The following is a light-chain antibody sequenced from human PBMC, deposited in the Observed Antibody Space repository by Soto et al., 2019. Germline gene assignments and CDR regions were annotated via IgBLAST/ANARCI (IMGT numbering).Light chain of an antibody. J-gene: IGKJ4*01. V-gene: IGKV3D-15*01. Sequence: EIVMTQSQGTLSVSPGERATLSCGASESVSSNLAWYQQKPGQAPRLLIYGASTRATGIPARFSGSGSGTEFTLTISSLQSEDFAVYYCQQYHNWVTFGGGTKVEIK. CDR2: GAS. CDR3: QQYHNWVT. CDR1: ESVSSN.